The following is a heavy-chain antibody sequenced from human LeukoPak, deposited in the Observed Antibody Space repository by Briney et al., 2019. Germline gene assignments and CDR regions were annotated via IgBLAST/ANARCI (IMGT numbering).Heavy chain of an antibody. Sequence: GGSLRLSCVGSGFTFSSHWMSWIRQAPGEGLVWVSRIINDGITTTYADSVKGRFTISRDNAKKTLYLQMNSLRADDTAVYYCAADGEYAFLVWGQGTMVTVSS. J-gene: IGHJ3*01. CDR2: IINDGITT. CDR1: GFTFSSHW. CDR3: AADGEYAFLV. V-gene: IGHV3-74*01. D-gene: IGHD5-24*01.